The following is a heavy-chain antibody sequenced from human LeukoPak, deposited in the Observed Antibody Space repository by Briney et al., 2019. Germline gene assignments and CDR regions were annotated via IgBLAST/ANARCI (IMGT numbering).Heavy chain of an antibody. CDR1: GGSISSYY. D-gene: IGHD6-19*01. Sequence: SETLSLTCTVSGGSISSYYWSWIRQPPGKGLEWIGYIYYSGSTNYNPSLKSRVTISVDTSKNQFSLKLSSVTAADTAVYYCASLCGWHRDDYWGQGTLVTVSS. J-gene: IGHJ4*02. CDR3: ASLCGWHRDDY. V-gene: IGHV4-59*01. CDR2: IYYSGST.